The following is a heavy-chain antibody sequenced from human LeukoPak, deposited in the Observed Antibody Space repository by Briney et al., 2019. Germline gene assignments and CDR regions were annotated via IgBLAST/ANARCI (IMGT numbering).Heavy chain of an antibody. CDR3: AGLVGRYSSGLYYYYFDY. CDR2: MYLSGTT. CDR1: GDSINSLDL. D-gene: IGHD3-22*01. Sequence: SETLSLTCTVSGDSINSLDLWSWVRQPPGKGLEWIGEMYLSGTTHSNPSVRSRVTISIDKSKNQFFLNLSSVTAADTAVYYCAGLVGRYSSGLYYYYFDYWGQGTLVTVSS. J-gene: IGHJ4*02. V-gene: IGHV4-4*02.